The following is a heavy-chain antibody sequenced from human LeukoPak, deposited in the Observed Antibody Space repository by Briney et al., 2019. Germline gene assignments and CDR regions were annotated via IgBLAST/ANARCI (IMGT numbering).Heavy chain of an antibody. Sequence: SQTLSLTCTVSGGSISSGGYHWSWIRQHPGKGLEWIGYIYYSGSTYYNPSLKSRVTISVDTSKNQFSLKLSSVTAADTAVYYCARDRGCSSTSCYTDAFDIWGQGTMVTVSS. J-gene: IGHJ3*02. CDR1: GGSISSGGYH. CDR3: ARDRGCSSTSCYTDAFDI. D-gene: IGHD2-2*02. V-gene: IGHV4-31*03. CDR2: IYYSGST.